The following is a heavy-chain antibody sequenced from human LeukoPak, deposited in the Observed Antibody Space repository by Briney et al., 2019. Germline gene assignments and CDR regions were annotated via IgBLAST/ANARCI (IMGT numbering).Heavy chain of an antibody. CDR3: ARGQIDYSSLNLKDHYYYYYSMDV. Sequence: SHTLSLICAVYGGFFSGYCWSWMREPRGKGLEEIGEINHSGCTNYSPSLKRRVTISVDTSKNQFSLKLRSVTAADTAVYYCARGQIDYSSLNLKDHYYYYYSMDVWGKGTTVTVSS. D-gene: IGHD3-16*01. CDR1: GGFFSGYC. V-gene: IGHV4-34*01. J-gene: IGHJ6*04. CDR2: INHSGCT.